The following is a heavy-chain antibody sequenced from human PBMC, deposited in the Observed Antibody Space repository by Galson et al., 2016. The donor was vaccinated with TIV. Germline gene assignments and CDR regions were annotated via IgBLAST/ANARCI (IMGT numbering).Heavy chain of an antibody. J-gene: IGHJ6*02. CDR3: AKVPSSGFYYYYGMDV. CDR2: ISGSGGST. Sequence: SLRLSCAGSGLIFSSYAMSWVRQAPGKGLEWVSAISGSGGSTWYADSVKGRFTISRDNSKNTVYLQMNSLRAEDTAVYYCAKVPSSGFYYYYGMDVWGQGTTVTVSS. D-gene: IGHD3-22*01. CDR1: GLIFSSYA. V-gene: IGHV3-23*01.